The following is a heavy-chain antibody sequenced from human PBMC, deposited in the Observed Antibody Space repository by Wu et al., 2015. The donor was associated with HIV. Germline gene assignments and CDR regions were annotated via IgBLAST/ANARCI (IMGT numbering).Heavy chain of an antibody. D-gene: IGHD4-17*01. CDR1: GGTFSTFG. Sequence: QVQLVQSGAEVKKPGSSVKVSCKASGGTFSTFGISWVRQAPGQGLEWLGRIVPLFDAPNHARKFQDRLTITADGSTATAYMELSSLRSEDTAVYYCARDGGYGDYDPYFDYWGQGTLVTVSS. J-gene: IGHJ4*02. CDR2: IVPLFDAP. V-gene: IGHV1-69*13. CDR3: ARDGGYGDYDPYFDY.